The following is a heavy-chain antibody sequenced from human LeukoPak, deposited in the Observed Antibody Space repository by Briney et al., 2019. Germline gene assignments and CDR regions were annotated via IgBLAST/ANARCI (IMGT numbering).Heavy chain of an antibody. CDR1: GGSLSGYY. J-gene: IGHJ4*02. D-gene: IGHD4-17*01. Sequence: SETLSLTCAVYGGSLSGYYWSWIRQSPGKGLEWIGEINHSGSTNYSPSLKSRVTISVDTSKNQISLKVNSVTAADTAVYYCARLAPMTTVTKIDYWGQGTLVTVSS. CDR2: INHSGST. V-gene: IGHV4-34*01. CDR3: ARLAPMTTVTKIDY.